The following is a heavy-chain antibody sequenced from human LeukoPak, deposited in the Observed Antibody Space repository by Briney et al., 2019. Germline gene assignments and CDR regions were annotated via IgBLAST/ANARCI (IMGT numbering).Heavy chain of an antibody. CDR1: GYTFTGYY. D-gene: IGHD4-11*01. V-gene: IGHV1-2*02. CDR3: AILSVTFCYYYGMDV. CDR2: INPNSGGT. J-gene: IGHJ6*02. Sequence: GASVKVSCKASGYTFTGYYMHWVRQAPGQGLEWMGWINPNSGGTNYAQKFQGRVTMTRDTSISTAYMELSRLRSDDTAVYYCAILSVTFCYYYGMDVWGQGTTVTVSS.